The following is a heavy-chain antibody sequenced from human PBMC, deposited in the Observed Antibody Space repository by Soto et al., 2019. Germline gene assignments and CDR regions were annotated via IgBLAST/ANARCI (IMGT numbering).Heavy chain of an antibody. J-gene: IGHJ2*01. CDR1: GFTFSSYD. V-gene: IGHV3-13*01. D-gene: IGHD7-27*01. CDR3: ARGGNPGDAVMTGYFDL. Sequence: GGSLRLSCAASGFTFSSYDMHWVRQATGKGLEWVSAIGTAGDTYYPGSVKGRFTISRENAKNSLYLQMNSLRAGDTAVYYCARGGNPGDAVMTGYFDLWGCGTLVTVSS. CDR2: IGTAGDT.